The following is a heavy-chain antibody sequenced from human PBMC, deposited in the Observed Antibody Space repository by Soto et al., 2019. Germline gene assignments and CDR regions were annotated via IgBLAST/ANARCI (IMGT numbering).Heavy chain of an antibody. CDR3: ARDREPYDYYYGMDV. J-gene: IGHJ6*02. Sequence: GGSLRLSCAASGFTFSSYSMNWVRQAPGKGLEWVSYISSSSSTIYYADSVKGRFTISRDKAKNSLYLQMNSLRDEDTAVYYCARDREPYDYYYGMDVWGQGTTVTVSS. V-gene: IGHV3-48*02. CDR1: GFTFSSYS. D-gene: IGHD1-26*01. CDR2: ISSSSSTI.